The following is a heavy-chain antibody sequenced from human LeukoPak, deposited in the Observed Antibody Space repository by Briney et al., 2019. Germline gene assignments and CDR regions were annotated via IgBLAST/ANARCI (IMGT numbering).Heavy chain of an antibody. CDR2: INPNSGGT. J-gene: IGHJ4*02. CDR3: ARVDSSALI. CDR1: GYTFTGCY. V-gene: IGHV1-2*06. D-gene: IGHD6-19*01. Sequence: ASVKVSCKASGYTFTGCYIHWVRQAPGQALEWMGRINPNSGGTNYVQKFQGRVTMTTDTSISTAYMELSRLRSDDTAVYYCARVDSSALIWGQGTLVSVSS.